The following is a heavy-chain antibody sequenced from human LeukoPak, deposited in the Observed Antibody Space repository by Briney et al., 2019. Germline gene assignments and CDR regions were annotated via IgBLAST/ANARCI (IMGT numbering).Heavy chain of an antibody. J-gene: IGHJ4*02. D-gene: IGHD3-10*01. CDR2: IYSGGST. V-gene: IGHV3-53*01. CDR3: ARPGFGELFGYFDY. CDR1: GFTVSSNY. Sequence: GGSLRLSCAASGFTVSSNYMSWVRQAPGKGLEWVSVIYSGGSTYYADSVKGRFTISRDNSKNTLYLQMNSLRAEDTAVYYCARPGFGELFGYFDYWGQGTLVTVSS.